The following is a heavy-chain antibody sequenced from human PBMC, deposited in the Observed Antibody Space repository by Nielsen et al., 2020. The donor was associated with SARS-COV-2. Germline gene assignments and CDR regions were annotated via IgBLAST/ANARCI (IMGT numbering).Heavy chain of an antibody. D-gene: IGHD3-10*01. CDR3: VRDPASGAYGSGGDLGMDV. J-gene: IGHJ6*02. Sequence: WVRQAPGQRLEWMGWINSVNGNTKYSQKFQGRVTITRDTSASTAYMELSSLRSEDTAVYYCVRDPASGAYGSGGDLGMDVWGQGTTVTVSS. V-gene: IGHV1-3*01. CDR2: INSVNGNT.